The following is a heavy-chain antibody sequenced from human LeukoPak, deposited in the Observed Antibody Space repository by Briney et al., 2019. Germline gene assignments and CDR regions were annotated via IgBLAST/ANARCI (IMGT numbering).Heavy chain of an antibody. D-gene: IGHD2-2*02. CDR3: ARAYCSSTSCYKKLGFDY. CDR2: IYSTGST. Sequence: PSETLSLTCTVPGGSISSYYWSWIRQPAGKGLEWIGRIYSTGSTNYNPSLKSRVTISVDTSKNQFSLKLSSVTAADTAVYYCARAYCSSTSCYKKLGFDYWGQGTLVTVSS. J-gene: IGHJ4*02. CDR1: GGSISSYY. V-gene: IGHV4-4*07.